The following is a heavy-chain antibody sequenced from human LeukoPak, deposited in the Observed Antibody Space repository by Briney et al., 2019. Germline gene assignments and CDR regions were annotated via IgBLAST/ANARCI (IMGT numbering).Heavy chain of an antibody. D-gene: IGHD3-10*01. V-gene: IGHV3-48*04. CDR1: GFTFSSYA. J-gene: IGHJ4*02. CDR2: ISSSGSTI. Sequence: GGSLRLSCAASGFTFSSYAMHWVRQAPGKGLEWVSYISSSGSTIYYADSVKGRFTISRDNAKNSLYLQMNSLRAEDTAVYYCARDRSGSGSLGSPVDYWGPGTLVTVSS. CDR3: ARDRSGSGSLGSPVDY.